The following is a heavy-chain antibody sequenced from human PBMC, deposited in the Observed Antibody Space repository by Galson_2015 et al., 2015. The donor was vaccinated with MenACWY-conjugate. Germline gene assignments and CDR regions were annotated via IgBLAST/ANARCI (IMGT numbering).Heavy chain of an antibody. CDR1: GYTFTSYY. J-gene: IGHJ5*02. Sequence: SVKVSCKASGYTFTSYYMHWVRQAPGQGLEWMGIINPSGGSTSYAQKFQGRVTMTRDTSTSTVYMELSNLRSEDTAVYYCARSLDSYYYDSSGQNWFDPWGQGTLVTVSS. V-gene: IGHV1-46*01. D-gene: IGHD3-22*01. CDR3: ARSLDSYYYDSSGQNWFDP. CDR2: INPSGGST.